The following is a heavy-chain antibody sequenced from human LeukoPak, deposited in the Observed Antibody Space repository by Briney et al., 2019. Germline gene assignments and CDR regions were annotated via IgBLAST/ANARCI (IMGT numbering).Heavy chain of an antibody. CDR2: INPSGGST. J-gene: IGHJ4*02. CDR1: GYTFTSYY. CDR3: ASVLYCGADCYSGRYFFDY. V-gene: IGHV1-46*01. Sequence: GASVKVSCKASGYTFTSYYIHWVRQAPGQGLEWMGIINPSGGSTSYAQKFQGRVTMTRDTSTSTVYMDLSSLRSEDTAVYYCASVLYCGADCYSGRYFFDYWGQGTLVTVSS. D-gene: IGHD2-21*02.